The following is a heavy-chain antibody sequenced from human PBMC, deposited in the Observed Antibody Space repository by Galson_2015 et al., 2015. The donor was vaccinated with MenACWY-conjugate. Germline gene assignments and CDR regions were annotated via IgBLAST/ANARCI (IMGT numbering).Heavy chain of an antibody. CDR2: INSDGSST. CDR1: GFTFSSYW. Sequence: SLRLSCAASGFTFSSYWMHWVRQAPGKGLVWVSRINSDGSSTSYADSVKGRFTISRDNAKNTLYLQMNSLRAEDTAVYYCARVAAVQTPQKTTVVRRGAFDIWGQGTMVTVSS. V-gene: IGHV3-74*01. D-gene: IGHD4-23*01. CDR3: ARVAAVQTPQKTTVVRRGAFDI. J-gene: IGHJ3*02.